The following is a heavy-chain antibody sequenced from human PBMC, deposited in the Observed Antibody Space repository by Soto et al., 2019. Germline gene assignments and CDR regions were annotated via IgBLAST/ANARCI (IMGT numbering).Heavy chain of an antibody. Sequence: QVQLVESGGGVVQPGRSLRLSCAASGFTFSSYGMHWVRQAPGKGLEWVAVISYDGSNKYYADSVKGRFTISRDNSKNTLXLQMNSLRAEDTAVYYCAKDDLWFGECFPREGMDVWGQGTTVTVSS. D-gene: IGHD3-10*01. CDR3: AKDDLWFGECFPREGMDV. V-gene: IGHV3-30*18. CDR2: ISYDGSNK. J-gene: IGHJ6*02. CDR1: GFTFSSYG.